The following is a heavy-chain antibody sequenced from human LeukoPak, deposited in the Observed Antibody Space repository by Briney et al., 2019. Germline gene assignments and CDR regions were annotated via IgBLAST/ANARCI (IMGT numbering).Heavy chain of an antibody. D-gene: IGHD3-22*01. J-gene: IGHJ4*02. CDR3: ARYTSTYYYY. CDR2: IYYSGST. Sequence: SETLSLTCTVSGGSISSYYWSWIRQPPGKGLEWIGYIYYSGSTNYNPSLRSRVTISVDTSKNEFSLKLSSVTAADTAVYYCARYTSTYYYYWGQGTLVTVSS. V-gene: IGHV4-59*08. CDR1: GGSISSYY.